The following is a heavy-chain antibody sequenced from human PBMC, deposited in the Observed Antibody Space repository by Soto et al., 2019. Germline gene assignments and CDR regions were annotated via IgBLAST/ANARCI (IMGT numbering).Heavy chain of an antibody. Sequence: GGSLRLSCAASGFTFSSYSMNWVRQAPGKGLEWVSYISSSSSTIYYADSVKGRFTISRDNAKNSLYLQMNSLRAEDTVVYYCAREGLWFGEYIDYWGQGTLVTVSS. V-gene: IGHV3-48*01. J-gene: IGHJ4*02. D-gene: IGHD3-10*01. CDR3: AREGLWFGEYIDY. CDR1: GFTFSSYS. CDR2: ISSSSSTI.